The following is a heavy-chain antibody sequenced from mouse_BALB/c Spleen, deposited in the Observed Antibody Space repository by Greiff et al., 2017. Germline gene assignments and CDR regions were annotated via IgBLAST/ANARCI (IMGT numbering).Heavy chain of an antibody. Sequence: DVHLVESGGGLVKPGGSLKLSCAASGFTFSSYAMSWVRQTPEKRLEWVATISSGGSYTYYPDSVKGRCTLSRDNAYNTQYLQMSSLRSEDTAMFYCARKGRDNGSIFAYWGQGTLVTVSA. D-gene: IGHD1-1*01. CDR2: ISSGGSYT. CDR1: GFTFSSYA. J-gene: IGHJ3*01. V-gene: IGHV5-9-3*01. CDR3: ARKGRDNGSIFAY.